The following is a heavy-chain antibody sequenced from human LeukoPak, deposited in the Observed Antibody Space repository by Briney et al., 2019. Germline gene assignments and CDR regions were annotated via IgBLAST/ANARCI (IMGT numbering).Heavy chain of an antibody. D-gene: IGHD3-9*01. CDR3: AREQYGYFDYLLDWFDP. Sequence: SQTLSLTCTVSGDSISSGSYYWSWIRQPAGKGLEWIGRIYTSGRTNYNPSLKSRVTISVDTSKNQFSLKLSSVTAADTAVYYCAREQYGYFDYLLDWFDPWGQGTLVTVSS. V-gene: IGHV4-61*02. CDR2: IYTSGRT. CDR1: GDSISSGSYY. J-gene: IGHJ5*02.